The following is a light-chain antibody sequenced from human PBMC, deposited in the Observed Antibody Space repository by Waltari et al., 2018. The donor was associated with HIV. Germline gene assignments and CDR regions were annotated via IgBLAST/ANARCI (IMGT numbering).Light chain of an antibody. CDR1: ALPKKY. CDR3: AAAWDDSLNGPV. Sequence: SYELTQPPSMSVSPGQTARITCSGNALPKKYAYWYQQKSGQAPLLVIYEDSKRPSGIPERFSGSSSGTMATLTISGAQVEDEADYYCAAAWDDSLNGPVFGGGTKLTVL. V-gene: IGLV3-10*01. J-gene: IGLJ2*01. CDR2: EDS.